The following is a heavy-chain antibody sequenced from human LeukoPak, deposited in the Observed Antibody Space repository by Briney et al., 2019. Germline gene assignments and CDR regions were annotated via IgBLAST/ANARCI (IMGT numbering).Heavy chain of an antibody. Sequence: QTGGSLRLSCAASGFTFSSYAMSWVRQAPGKGLEWVSAISGSGGSTYYADSVKGRFTISRDNSKNTLYLQLNSLRAEDTAVYYCAKDQGYYGSGSYKEYFQHWGQGTLVTVSS. CDR1: GFTFSSYA. CDR2: ISGSGGST. J-gene: IGHJ1*01. V-gene: IGHV3-23*01. CDR3: AKDQGYYGSGSYKEYFQH. D-gene: IGHD3-10*01.